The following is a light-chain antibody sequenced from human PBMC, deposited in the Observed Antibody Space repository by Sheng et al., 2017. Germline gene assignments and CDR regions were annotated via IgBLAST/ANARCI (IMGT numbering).Light chain of an antibody. V-gene: IGKV1-5*03. CDR2: KAS. CDR1: QSISRW. CDR3: QQYDNLPRRYT. J-gene: IGKJ2*01. Sequence: DIQMTQSPSTLSASVGDRVTITCRASQSISRWLAWYQQKPGKAPKLLIYKASRLESGVPSRFSASTSGTEFTLTISGLQPEDFATYYCQQYDNLPRRYTFGQGTKLEIK.